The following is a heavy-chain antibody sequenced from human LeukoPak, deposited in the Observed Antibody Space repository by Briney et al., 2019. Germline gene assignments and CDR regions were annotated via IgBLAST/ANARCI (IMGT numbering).Heavy chain of an antibody. D-gene: IGHD3-22*01. J-gene: IGHJ4*02. CDR1: GFTFSNAW. Sequence: GGSLRLSCAASGFTFSNAWMSWVRQAPGKGLEWVGRIKSKTDGGTTDYAAPVKGRFTISRDDSKNTLYLQMNSLKTEDTAVYYCTTVEGVWYYYDSSGYYVVGWGQGTLVTVSS. V-gene: IGHV3-15*01. CDR2: IKSKTDGGTT. CDR3: TTVEGVWYYYDSSGYYVVG.